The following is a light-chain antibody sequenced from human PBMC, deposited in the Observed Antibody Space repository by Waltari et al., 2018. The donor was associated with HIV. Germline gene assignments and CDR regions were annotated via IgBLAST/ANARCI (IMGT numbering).Light chain of an antibody. CDR1: QSVSSSY. V-gene: IGKV3-20*01. CDR3: QQFGSSTWT. J-gene: IGKJ1*01. Sequence: EIVLTQSPATLSLSPGERATLSCRASQSVSSSYLAWYQQKPGQAPRLVIYGASSRATGIPDRFSGSGSGTVFTLTISRLEPEDFAVYYCQQFGSSTWTFGQGTKVEIK. CDR2: GAS.